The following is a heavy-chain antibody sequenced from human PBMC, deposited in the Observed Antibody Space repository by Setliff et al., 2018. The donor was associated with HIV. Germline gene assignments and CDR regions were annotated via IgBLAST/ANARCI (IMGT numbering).Heavy chain of an antibody. Sequence: SETLSLTCAIYGGSFSGNYWSWIRQPPGKGLEWIGEINYSGTTNHNPFLKSRVTISVDTSKKQFSLKVSSVTAADTAVYYCARGWEWGAPLDYWGQGTLVTVSS. CDR1: GGSFSGNY. CDR2: INYSGTT. J-gene: IGHJ4*02. CDR3: ARGWEWGAPLDY. D-gene: IGHD1-26*01. V-gene: IGHV4-34*01.